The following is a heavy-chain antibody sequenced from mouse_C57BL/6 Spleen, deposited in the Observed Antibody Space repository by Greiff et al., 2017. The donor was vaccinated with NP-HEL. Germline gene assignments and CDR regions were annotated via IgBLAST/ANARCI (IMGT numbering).Heavy chain of an antibody. Sequence: VQLQQSGAELASPGASVTLSCKASGYTFTDHFMNWVKKRPGQGLEWIGRIYPVSGETNYNQKFMGKATFTVDRSSSTVYMVLNSLTSEDPAVYYCAFTTPDSYYAMDYWGQGTSVTVSS. V-gene: IGHV1-11*01. CDR1: GYTFTDHF. CDR2: IYPVSGET. CDR3: AFTTPDSYYAMDY. D-gene: IGHD1-1*01. J-gene: IGHJ4*01.